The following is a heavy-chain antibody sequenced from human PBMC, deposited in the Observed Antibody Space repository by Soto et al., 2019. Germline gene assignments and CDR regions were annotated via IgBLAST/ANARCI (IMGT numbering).Heavy chain of an antibody. V-gene: IGHV3-21*01. Sequence: GGSLILSCAVSGFALSSDSIAWVRQAPGKGLEWVSFTFNYAGRLYYADSVKGRFAISRDDAKNSVYLQMNSLRAEDTAVYYCGREEGYWGGGYFFRSAFALGAQGTVVPVPS. CDR1: GFALSSDS. J-gene: IGHJ3*01. D-gene: IGHD2-15*01. CDR2: TFNYAGRL. CDR3: GREEGYWGGGYFFRSAFAL.